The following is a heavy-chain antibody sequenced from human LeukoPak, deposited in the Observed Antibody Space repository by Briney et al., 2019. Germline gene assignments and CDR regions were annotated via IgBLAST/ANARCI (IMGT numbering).Heavy chain of an antibody. CDR1: GGTFTSYA. CDR3: ARRIAAAGANAFDI. CDR2: IIPIIGTA. J-gene: IGHJ3*02. Sequence: SVKVSCKASGGTFTSYAISWVRQAPGQGLEWMGGIIPIIGTANYAQKFQGRVTITADESTSTAYMELSSLRSEDTAVYYCARRIAAAGANAFDIWGQGTMVTVSS. V-gene: IGHV1-69*13. D-gene: IGHD6-13*01.